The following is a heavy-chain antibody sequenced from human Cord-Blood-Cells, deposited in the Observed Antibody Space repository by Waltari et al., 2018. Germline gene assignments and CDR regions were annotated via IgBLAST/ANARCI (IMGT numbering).Heavy chain of an antibody. Sequence: QVQLVQSGAEVKKPGASVKVPCKVSGYTLTELSMHWVRQAPGQGLEWMGGFDPEDGETIYAQKFQGRVTMTEDTSTDTAYMELSSLRSEDTAVYYCATRDIVATILTDDAFDIWGQGTMVTVSS. D-gene: IGHD5-12*01. CDR3: ATRDIVATILTDDAFDI. J-gene: IGHJ3*02. V-gene: IGHV1-24*01. CDR2: FDPEDGET. CDR1: GYTLTELS.